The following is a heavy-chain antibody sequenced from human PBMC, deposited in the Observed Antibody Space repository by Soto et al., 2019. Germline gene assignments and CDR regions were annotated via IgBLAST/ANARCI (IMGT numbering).Heavy chain of an antibody. D-gene: IGHD6-19*01. CDR2: FYYSGST. CDR3: ARHHAQGITVAGNHYYYYYGMDV. V-gene: IGHV4-59*01. CDR1: GGSISSYY. J-gene: IGHJ6*02. Sequence: SETPSLPCTVFGGSISSYYWRCLRQSPGKGLEWIWNFYYSGSTNYNPSLESRVTISVDTSKHQFSLKMSSVTAADTAEFYFARHHAQGITVAGNHYYYYYGMDVWGQGTTVTV.